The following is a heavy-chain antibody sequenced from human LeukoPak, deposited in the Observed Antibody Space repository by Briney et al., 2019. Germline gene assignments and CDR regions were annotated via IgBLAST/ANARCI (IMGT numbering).Heavy chain of an antibody. V-gene: IGHV3-66*01. D-gene: IGHD3-3*01. CDR2: IYSGGST. CDR1: GFTVSSNY. Sequence: PGGSLRLSCAASGFTVSSNYMSWVRQAPGKGLEWVSVIYSGGSTYYADSVKGRFTISRDNSKNTLYLQMNSLRAEDTAVYYCARDSGVVIIRYYMDVWGKGTTVTVSS. CDR3: ARDSGVVIIRYYMDV. J-gene: IGHJ6*03.